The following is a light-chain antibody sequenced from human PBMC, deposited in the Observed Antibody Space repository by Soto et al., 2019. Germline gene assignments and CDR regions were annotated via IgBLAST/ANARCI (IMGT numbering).Light chain of an antibody. J-gene: IGKJ2*01. V-gene: IGKV3-20*01. CDR1: QSVSSSY. CDR2: GAS. CDR3: QQYPGT. Sequence: EIVLTQSPCTLSLAPGDRATLSCRARQSVSSSYLAWYHQKPGQAPRLLIYGASSRATGIPDRFSGSGSGTDFTLTISRLEPEDFAVYYCQQYPGTSGQGTKLEIK.